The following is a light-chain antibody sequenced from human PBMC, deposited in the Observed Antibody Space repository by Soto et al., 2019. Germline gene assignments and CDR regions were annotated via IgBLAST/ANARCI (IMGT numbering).Light chain of an antibody. Sequence: EIVLTQSPGTLSLSPGERATLSCRASQSVSSSYLAWYQQKPGQAPRLLIYGASSRATGIPDRFSGSGSGTDFHLTISRLGPEDFAVYFCQQYGSPPLTFGGGAKVEIK. V-gene: IGKV3-20*01. CDR1: QSVSSSY. CDR2: GAS. J-gene: IGKJ4*01. CDR3: QQYGSPPLT.